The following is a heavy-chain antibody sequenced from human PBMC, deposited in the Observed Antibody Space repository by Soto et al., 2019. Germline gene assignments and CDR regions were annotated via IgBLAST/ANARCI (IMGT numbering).Heavy chain of an antibody. J-gene: IGHJ5*02. V-gene: IGHV1-3*04. CDR3: ARAISGYVT. CDR2: INTGNGNT. Sequence: QVQLMQSGAEVKKPGASVKVTCKASGITYTTYAIHWVRQAPGQGLEWMGWINTGNGNTRYSQRFQGRVTLTTDTSANTAYMDLSSLTSEDTAVYYCARAISGYVTWGQGTLITVSS. D-gene: IGHD5-12*01. CDR1: GITYTTYA.